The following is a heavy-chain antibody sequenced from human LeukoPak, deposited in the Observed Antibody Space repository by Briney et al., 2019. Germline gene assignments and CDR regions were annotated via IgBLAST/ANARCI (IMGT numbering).Heavy chain of an antibody. Sequence: PSETLSLTCTVSGYSISSGYYWGWIRQPPGKGLEWIGSIYHSGSTYYNPSLKSRVTISVDTSKNQFSLKLSSVTAADTAVYYCAGYCSGGSCYPGYWGQGTLVTVSS. J-gene: IGHJ4*02. CDR3: AGYCSGGSCYPGY. D-gene: IGHD2-15*01. CDR2: IYHSGST. V-gene: IGHV4-38-2*02. CDR1: GYSISSGYY.